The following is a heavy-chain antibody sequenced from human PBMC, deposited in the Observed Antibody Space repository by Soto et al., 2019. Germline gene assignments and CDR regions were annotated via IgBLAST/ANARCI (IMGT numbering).Heavy chain of an antibody. Sequence: QVQLVESGGGVVQPGRSLRLSCAACGFTFSSYGMHWVRQAPGKGLEWVAVIWYDGSNKYYADSVKSRFTISRDNSKNKMYRQMNSLRAEDTAVYHCASDSDDYDDYGLFDYWGQGTLVTVTS. D-gene: IGHD4-17*01. CDR3: ASDSDDYDDYGLFDY. CDR1: GFTFSSYG. V-gene: IGHV3-33*01. J-gene: IGHJ4*02. CDR2: IWYDGSNK.